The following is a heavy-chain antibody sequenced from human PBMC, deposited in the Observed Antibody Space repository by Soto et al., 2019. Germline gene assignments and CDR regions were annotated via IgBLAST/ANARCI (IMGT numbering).Heavy chain of an antibody. CDR2: ISAYNGNT. J-gene: IGHJ3*02. CDR3: AREAGRYYYDSSGYLRAFDI. CDR1: GYTFTSYG. V-gene: IGHV1-18*01. Sequence: VASVKVSCKASGYTFTSYGISWVRQAPGQGLEWMGWISAYNGNTNYAQKFQGRVTITADESTSTAYMELSSLRSEDTAVYYCAREAGRYYYDSSGYLRAFDIWGQGTMVTVSS. D-gene: IGHD3-22*01.